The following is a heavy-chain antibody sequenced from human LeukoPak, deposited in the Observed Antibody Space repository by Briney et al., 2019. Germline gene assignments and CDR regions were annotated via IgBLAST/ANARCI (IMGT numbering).Heavy chain of an antibody. Sequence: QPGGSLRLSCAASGFTFRTFWMHWVRQAPGKGLEWVSVIYSDDTKYYADSVRGRFTISRDSSQNTMFLQMIGLRAEDTAIYYCTRGEGYYGSGESNGMDVWGQGTTVTVSS. J-gene: IGHJ6*02. V-gene: IGHV3-66*01. CDR2: IYSDDTK. CDR1: GFTFRTFW. D-gene: IGHD3-10*01. CDR3: TRGEGYYGSGESNGMDV.